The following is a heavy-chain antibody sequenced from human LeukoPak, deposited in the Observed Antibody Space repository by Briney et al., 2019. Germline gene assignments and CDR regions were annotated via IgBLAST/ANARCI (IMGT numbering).Heavy chain of an antibody. D-gene: IGHD3-3*01. CDR1: GFTFSNAW. V-gene: IGHV3-21*01. CDR2: ISSSSSYI. J-gene: IGHJ5*02. CDR3: ARGTTIFGVVIGWFDP. Sequence: GGSLRLSCAASGFTFSNAWMNWVRQAPGKGLEWVSSISSSSSYIYYADSVKGRFTISRDNAKNSLYLQMNSLRAEDTAVYYCARGTTIFGVVIGWFDPWGQGTLVTVSS.